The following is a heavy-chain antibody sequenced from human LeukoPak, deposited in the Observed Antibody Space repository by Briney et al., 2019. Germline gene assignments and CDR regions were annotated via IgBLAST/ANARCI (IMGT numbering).Heavy chain of an antibody. CDR2: ISSSSSYI. Sequence: GGSLRLSCAASGFTFSSYEMNWVRQAPGKGLEWVSSISSSSSYIYYADSVKGRFTISRDNAKNSLYLQMNSLRAEDTAVYYCARFDYDYVWGRRGYWGQGTLVTVSS. D-gene: IGHD3-16*01. V-gene: IGHV3-21*01. J-gene: IGHJ4*02. CDR1: GFTFSSYE. CDR3: ARFDYDYVWGRRGY.